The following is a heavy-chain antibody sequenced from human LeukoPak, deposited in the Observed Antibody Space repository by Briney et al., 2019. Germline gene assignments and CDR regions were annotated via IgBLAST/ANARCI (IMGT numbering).Heavy chain of an antibody. D-gene: IGHD5-12*01. CDR1: GYTFTGYY. V-gene: IGHV1-2*06. CDR3: ASGYSGYALDAFDI. Sequence: ASVKVSCKASGYTFTGYYMHWVRQAPGQGLEWMGRINPNSGGTNYAQKFQGRVTMTRDTSISTAYMELSRLRSDDTAVYYCASGYSGYALDAFDIWGQGTWSPSLQ. J-gene: IGHJ3*02. CDR2: INPNSGGT.